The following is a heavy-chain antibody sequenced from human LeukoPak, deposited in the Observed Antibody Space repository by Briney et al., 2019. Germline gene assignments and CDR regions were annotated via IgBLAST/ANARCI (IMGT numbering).Heavy chain of an antibody. CDR1: GFTFSSYS. D-gene: IGHD6-6*01. V-gene: IGHV3-48*01. J-gene: IGHJ6*03. Sequence: GGCLRLSCAASGFTFSSYSMNWVRQAPGKGLGWVSYISSSSSTIYYADSVKGRFTISRDNAKSSLYLQMNSLRAEDTAVYYCASPRREYSSSSVYYYYYMDVWGKGTTVAVSS. CDR2: ISSSSSTI. CDR3: ASPRREYSSSSVYYYYYMDV.